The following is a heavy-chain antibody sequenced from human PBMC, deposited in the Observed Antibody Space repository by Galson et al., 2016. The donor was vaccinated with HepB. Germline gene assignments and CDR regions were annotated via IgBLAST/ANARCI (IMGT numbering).Heavy chain of an antibody. Sequence: TLSLTCTVSGGSISSGAYYWGWIRQPAGRGLEWIGRVYSSGSTNYNPSLKTRVTISINTSKNQFSLRLSFVTAADTAVYYCARVSVLTSMETKSDAFDIWGQGTMVTVSS. V-gene: IGHV4-61*02. D-gene: IGHD2/OR15-2a*01. J-gene: IGHJ3*02. CDR1: GGSISSGAYY. CDR2: VYSSGST. CDR3: ARVSVLTSMETKSDAFDI.